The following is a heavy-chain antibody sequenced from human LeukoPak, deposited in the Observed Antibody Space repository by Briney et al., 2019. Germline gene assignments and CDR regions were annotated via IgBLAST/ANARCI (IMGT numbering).Heavy chain of an antibody. V-gene: IGHV1-18*04. CDR2: ISAYNGNT. Sequence: ASVKVSCKASGYTFTSYYMHWVRQAPGQGLEWMGWISAYNGNTNYAQKLQGRVTMTTDTSTSTAYMELRSLRSDDTAVYYCARDPKADWEWTEEDWFDPWGQGTLVTVSS. D-gene: IGHD3-3*01. J-gene: IGHJ5*02. CDR3: ARDPKADWEWTEEDWFDP. CDR1: GYTFTSYY.